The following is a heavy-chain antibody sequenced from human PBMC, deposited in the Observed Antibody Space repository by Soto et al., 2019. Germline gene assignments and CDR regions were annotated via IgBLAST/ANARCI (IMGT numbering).Heavy chain of an antibody. V-gene: IGHV4-59*01. Sequence: QVQLQESGPGLVKTSETLSLTCTVSGGSISSYYWSWIRQPPEKGLAWIGYIYYSGSTNYNPSLKPRVTRSVDTSNKQFSLMLSSVTAADTAVYYCARNYGSAALFHDYWGQGTLVTVSS. CDR2: IYYSGST. CDR3: ARNYGSAALFHDY. J-gene: IGHJ4*02. CDR1: GGSISSYY. D-gene: IGHD3-10*01.